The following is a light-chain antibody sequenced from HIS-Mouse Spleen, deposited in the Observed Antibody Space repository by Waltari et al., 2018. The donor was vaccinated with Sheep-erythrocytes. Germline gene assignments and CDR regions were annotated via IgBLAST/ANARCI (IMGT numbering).Light chain of an antibody. V-gene: IGLV2-23*01. Sequence: QSALTQPASVSWSPGQSLTISCTGTSRDVGSYNLVSWYQQHPGKAPKLMIYEGSKRPSGVSNRFSGSKSGNTASLTISGLQAEDEADYYCCSYAGSSTPWVFGGGTKLTVL. CDR1: SRDVGSYNL. J-gene: IGLJ3*02. CDR3: CSYAGSSTPWV. CDR2: EGS.